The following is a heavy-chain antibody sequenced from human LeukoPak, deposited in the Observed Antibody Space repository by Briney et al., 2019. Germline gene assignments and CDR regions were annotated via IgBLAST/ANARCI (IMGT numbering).Heavy chain of an antibody. CDR2: IHASDSDT. CDR1: GYSFTRYW. Sequence: GESLKISCKGSGYSFTRYWIAWVRQMPGEGLEWMGLIHASDSDTRYSPSFQGQVTISADKSISTAYVQWSSLKASDTAMYYCARVMGDIDYWGQGTLVTVSS. V-gene: IGHV5-51*01. D-gene: IGHD1-26*01. CDR3: ARVMGDIDY. J-gene: IGHJ4*02.